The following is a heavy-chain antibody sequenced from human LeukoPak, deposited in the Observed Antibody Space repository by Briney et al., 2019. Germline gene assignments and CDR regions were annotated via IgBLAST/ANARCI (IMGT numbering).Heavy chain of an antibody. V-gene: IGHV1-2*06. Sequence: ASVKVSCKASEYTFTAYYVHWVRQAPGQGLEWMGRIDPNSGGINYAQKFQDRVTMTRDTSISTVYMELSNLRPDDTAIYYCARDCSSSSCLDYWGQGTLVTVSS. CDR3: ARDCSSSSCLDY. J-gene: IGHJ4*02. D-gene: IGHD2-15*01. CDR1: EYTFTAYY. CDR2: IDPNSGGI.